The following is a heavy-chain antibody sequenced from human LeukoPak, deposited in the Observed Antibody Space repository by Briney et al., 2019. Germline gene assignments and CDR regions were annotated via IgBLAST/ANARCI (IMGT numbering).Heavy chain of an antibody. CDR1: RYTFTSYG. Sequence: ASVKVSCKASRYTFTSYGISWVRQAPGHGLEWMGWISAYNGNTNYAQKLQGRVTMTTDTSTSTAYMELRSLRSDDTAVYYCARTLAYCGGDCYFFDYWGQGTLVTVSS. CDR2: ISAYNGNT. J-gene: IGHJ4*02. V-gene: IGHV1-18*01. D-gene: IGHD2-21*02. CDR3: ARTLAYCGGDCYFFDY.